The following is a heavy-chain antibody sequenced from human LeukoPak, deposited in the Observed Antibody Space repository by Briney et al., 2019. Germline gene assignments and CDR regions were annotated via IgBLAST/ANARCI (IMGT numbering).Heavy chain of an antibody. V-gene: IGHV1-18*01. Sequence: ASVKVSCKASGYTFTSYGISWVRQAPGQGLEWMGWISAYNGNTNYAQKLQGRVTMTTDTSTSTAYMELRSLRSDDTAVYYCARYSEDTAMESNFDYWGQGTLVTVPS. CDR3: ARYSEDTAMESNFDY. CDR2: ISAYNGNT. CDR1: GYTFTSYG. D-gene: IGHD5-18*01. J-gene: IGHJ4*02.